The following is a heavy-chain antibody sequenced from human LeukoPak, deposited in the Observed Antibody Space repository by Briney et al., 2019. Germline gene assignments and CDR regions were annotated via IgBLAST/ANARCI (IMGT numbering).Heavy chain of an antibody. CDR2: INQSGST. CDR1: GGSFSGYY. D-gene: IGHD5-12*01. V-gene: IGHV4-34*01. CDR3: ARALYRGYDNFDY. J-gene: IGHJ4*02. Sequence: SETLSLTCAVYGGSFSGYYWSWIRQPPGKGLEWMGEINQSGSTNYNPSLKSRVTISVATSKNQFSLKLSSVTAADTAVYYCARALYRGYDNFDYWGQGTLVTVSS.